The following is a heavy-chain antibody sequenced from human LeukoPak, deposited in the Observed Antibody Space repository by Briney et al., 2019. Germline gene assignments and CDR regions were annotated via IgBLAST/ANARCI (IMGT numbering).Heavy chain of an antibody. Sequence: GESLKISCKGSRYSFTNYWIIWVRQMPGKGLEWMGRIDPSDSYTNYSPSFQGHVTTSADKSISTAYLQWSGLKASDTAMYYCARLCPRYDCGMDVWGQGTSVTVSS. CDR1: RYSFTNYW. V-gene: IGHV5-10-1*01. J-gene: IGHJ6*02. CDR2: IDPSDSYT. CDR3: ARLCPRYDCGMDV.